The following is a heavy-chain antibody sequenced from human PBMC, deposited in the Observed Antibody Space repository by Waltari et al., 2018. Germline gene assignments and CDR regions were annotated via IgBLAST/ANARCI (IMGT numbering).Heavy chain of an antibody. V-gene: IGHV4-59*01. CDR2: IYYSGST. D-gene: IGHD3-10*01. CDR1: GGSISSYY. CDR3: ARVGYYGSGSYPTTRYYYYMDV. J-gene: IGHJ6*03. Sequence: QVQLQESGPGLVKPSETLSLTCTVPGGSISSYYWSWIRQPPGKGLEWIGYIYYSGSTNYNPSLKSRVTISVDTSKNQFSLKLSSVTAADTAVYYCARVGYYGSGSYPTTRYYYYMDVWGKGTTVTVSS.